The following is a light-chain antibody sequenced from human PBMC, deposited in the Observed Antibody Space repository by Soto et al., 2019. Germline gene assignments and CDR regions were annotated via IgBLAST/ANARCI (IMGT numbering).Light chain of an antibody. V-gene: IGKV3-20*01. J-gene: IGKJ1*01. CDR2: GAS. Sequence: EIVMTQSLATLSVSPGERATLSCRASQSVSRNYVAWYRQKPGQATRLLIYGASSRANGIPDRFSGSGSGTDFTLTISRLEPEDFALYYCQQYGSSPPWTFGQGTKVDI. CDR3: QQYGSSPPWT. CDR1: QSVSRNY.